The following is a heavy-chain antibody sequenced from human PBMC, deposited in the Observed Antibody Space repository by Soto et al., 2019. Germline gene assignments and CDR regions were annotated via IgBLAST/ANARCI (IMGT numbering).Heavy chain of an antibody. V-gene: IGHV1-69*13. CDR1: GCTFSSYA. Sequence: SVKVSCKASGCTFSSYAISWVRQAPGQGLEWMGGIIPIFGTANYAQKFQGRVTITADESTSTAYMELSSLRSEDTAVYYCARGIAAAGKPLFDYWGQGTLVTVSS. D-gene: IGHD6-13*01. CDR2: IIPIFGTA. J-gene: IGHJ4*02. CDR3: ARGIAAAGKPLFDY.